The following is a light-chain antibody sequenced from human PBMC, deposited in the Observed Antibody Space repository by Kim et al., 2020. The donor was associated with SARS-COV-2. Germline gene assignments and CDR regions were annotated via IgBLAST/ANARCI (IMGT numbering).Light chain of an antibody. J-gene: IGKJ5*01. V-gene: IGKV3-11*01. CDR2: DAS. CDR1: QSVSTY. CDR3: QQRSNGPPIT. Sequence: EIVLTQSPATLSLSPGERATLSCRASQSVSTYLAWYHQKPGQAPRLLIFDASNRAAAIPARFSGSGSETDFTLTISSLEPEDFAVYYCQQRSNGPPITFGQGTRLEIK.